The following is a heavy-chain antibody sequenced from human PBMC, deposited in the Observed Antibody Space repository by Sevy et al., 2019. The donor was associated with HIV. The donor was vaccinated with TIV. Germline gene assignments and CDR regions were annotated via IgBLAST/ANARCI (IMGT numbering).Heavy chain of an antibody. Sequence: GGSLRLSCAASGFTFSSYGMHWVRQAPGKGLEWVAVIWYDGSNKYYADSVKGRFTISRDNSKNTLYLQMNSLRAEDTAVYYCARDTYSAGGNAFDIWGQGTMVTVSS. CDR3: ARDTYSAGGNAFDI. CDR1: GFTFSSYG. V-gene: IGHV3-33*01. J-gene: IGHJ3*02. CDR2: IWYDGSNK. D-gene: IGHD1-26*01.